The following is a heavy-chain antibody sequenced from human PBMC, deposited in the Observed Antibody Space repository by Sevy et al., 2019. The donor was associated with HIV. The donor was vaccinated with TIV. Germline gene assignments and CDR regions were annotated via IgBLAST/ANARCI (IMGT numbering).Heavy chain of an antibody. J-gene: IGHJ4*02. Sequence: GGSLRLSCAASGFTFSSYGMHWVRQAPGKGLEWVGVISYDGSNEDYIESVKGRFTFSRDNSKNMLYLQMNSLRTEDTAGYYGVTSSPNFVWGRGTLVTVSS. CDR2: ISYDGSNE. CDR1: GFTFSSYG. CDR3: VTSSPNFV. V-gene: IGHV3-30*03. D-gene: IGHD2-8*01.